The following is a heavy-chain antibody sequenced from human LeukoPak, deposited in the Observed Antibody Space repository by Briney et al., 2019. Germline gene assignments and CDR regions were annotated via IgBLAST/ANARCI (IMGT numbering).Heavy chain of an antibody. CDR1: GFTFSDYY. D-gene: IGHD6-13*01. CDR3: ARDLFSYSSSWYYSP. J-gene: IGHJ5*02. CDR2: ISSSGSTI. Sequence: GGSLRLSCAASGFTFSDYYMSWIRQAPGKGLEWVSYISSSGSTIYYADSVKGRFTISRDNDKNSLYLQMNSLRAEDTSVYYCARDLFSYSSSWYYSPWGQGTLVTVSS. V-gene: IGHV3-11*01.